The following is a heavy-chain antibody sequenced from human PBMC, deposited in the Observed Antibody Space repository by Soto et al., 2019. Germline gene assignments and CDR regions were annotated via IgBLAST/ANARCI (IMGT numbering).Heavy chain of an antibody. J-gene: IGHJ4*02. V-gene: IGHV1-8*01. CDR3: ARRAQTNGWNGFGADKYYFDF. Sequence: ASVKVSCKASGYTFTSYDIYWVRQATGQGLEWMGWMNPNTGNSGYAQKFQGRVTMTSDTSISTAHMELSSLRSEDTAVYYCARRAQTNGWNGFGADKYYFDFWGQGTLVSVSS. D-gene: IGHD1-1*01. CDR2: MNPNTGNS. CDR1: GYTFTSYD.